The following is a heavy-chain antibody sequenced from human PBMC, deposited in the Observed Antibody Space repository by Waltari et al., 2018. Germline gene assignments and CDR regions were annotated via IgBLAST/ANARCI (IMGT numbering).Heavy chain of an antibody. CDR2: INAGNGNT. V-gene: IGHV1-3*01. Sequence: QVQLVQSGAEVTTPGASVKVPCKASGYTFTRYAMHWVRQAPGQRREWMGWINAGNGNTKYSQKFQGRVTITRDTSASTAYMELSSLRSEDTAVYYCARAAAEPELPFDYWGQGTLVTVSS. CDR3: ARAAAEPELPFDY. D-gene: IGHD6-25*01. CDR1: GYTFTRYA. J-gene: IGHJ4*02.